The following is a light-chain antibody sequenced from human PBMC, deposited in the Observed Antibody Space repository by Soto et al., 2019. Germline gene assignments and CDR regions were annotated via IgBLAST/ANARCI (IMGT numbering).Light chain of an antibody. Sequence: QSALTQPASVSGSPGQSITISCTGTSSDVGAYIQVSWYQQHPGKAPKVMIYDVSSRTSGVCNRFSGSKSGNTAFLTISGLQAEDEADYYCSSYTRSSTRVFGTGTKVTVL. J-gene: IGLJ1*01. CDR1: SSDVGAYIQ. CDR3: SSYTRSSTRV. CDR2: DVS. V-gene: IGLV2-14*03.